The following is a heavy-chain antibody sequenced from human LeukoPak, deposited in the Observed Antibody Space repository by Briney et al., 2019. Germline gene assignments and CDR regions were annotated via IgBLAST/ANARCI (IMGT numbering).Heavy chain of an antibody. CDR1: GYTFTGCY. D-gene: IGHD2-2*01. Sequence: ASVKVSCKASGYTFTGCYMHWVRQAPGQGLEWMGWINPNSGGTNYAQKFQGRVTMTRDTSISTAYMELSRLRSDDTAVYYCATIGGYCSSTSCVDYWGQGTLVTVSS. V-gene: IGHV1-2*02. CDR2: INPNSGGT. CDR3: ATIGGYCSSTSCVDY. J-gene: IGHJ4*02.